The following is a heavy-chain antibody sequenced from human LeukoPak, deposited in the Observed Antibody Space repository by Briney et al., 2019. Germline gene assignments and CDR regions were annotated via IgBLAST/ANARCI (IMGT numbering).Heavy chain of an antibody. CDR3: ARDQWELYYYYGMDV. V-gene: IGHV1-2*06. CDR2: INPNSGGT. CDR1: GYTFTGYY. Sequence: ASVKVSCKASGYTFTGYYMHWVRQAPGQGLEWMGRINPNSGGTNYAQKFQGRVTMTRDTSISTAYMELSRLRSDDTAVYYCARDQWELYYYYGMDVRGQGTTVTVSS. J-gene: IGHJ6*02. D-gene: IGHD1-26*01.